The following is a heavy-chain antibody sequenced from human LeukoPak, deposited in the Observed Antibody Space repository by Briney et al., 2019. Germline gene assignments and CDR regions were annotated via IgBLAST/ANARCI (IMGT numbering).Heavy chain of an antibody. CDR2: INSDGSTT. V-gene: IGHV3-74*01. J-gene: IGHJ4*02. CDR3: AKDHLPGIVVADRDY. Sequence: GGSLRLSCAASGFTFRSSWIHWVRQVPGKGLVWVSRINSDGSTTNYADSVKGRFTISRDNAKNTLYLQITSLRAEDTGVYYCAKDHLPGIVVADRDYWGQGTLVTVSS. CDR1: GFTFRSSW. D-gene: IGHD6-19*01.